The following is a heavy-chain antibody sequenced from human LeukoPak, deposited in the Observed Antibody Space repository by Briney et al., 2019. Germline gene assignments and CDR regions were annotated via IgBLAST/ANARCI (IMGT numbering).Heavy chain of an antibody. J-gene: IGHJ5*02. V-gene: IGHV1-8*01. D-gene: IGHD1-26*01. CDR3: ARDQRRTGSKSWFDP. CDR1: GYTFTSYD. Sequence: ASVKVSCKASGYTFTSYDINWVRQATGQGLEWMGWMNPNSGNTGYAQKFQGRVTMTRDTSISTACMELSRLRSDDTAVYYCARDQRRTGSKSWFDPWGQGTLVTVSS. CDR2: MNPNSGNT.